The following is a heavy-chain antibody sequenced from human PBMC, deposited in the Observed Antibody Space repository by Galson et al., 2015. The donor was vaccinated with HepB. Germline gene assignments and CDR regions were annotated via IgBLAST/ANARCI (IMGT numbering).Heavy chain of an antibody. CDR1: GFTFSSYA. J-gene: IGHJ4*02. CDR3: AREDTVTTYLDY. Sequence: SLRLSCAASGFTFSSYAMHWVRQAPGKGLEWVAVISYDGSNKYYADSVKGRFTISRDNSKNTLYLQMNSLRAEDTAVYYCAREDTVTTYLDYWGQGTLVTVSS. CDR2: ISYDGSNK. D-gene: IGHD4-17*01. V-gene: IGHV3-30-3*01.